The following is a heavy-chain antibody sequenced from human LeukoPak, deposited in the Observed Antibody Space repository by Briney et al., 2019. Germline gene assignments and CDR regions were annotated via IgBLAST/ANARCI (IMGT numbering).Heavy chain of an antibody. Sequence: PGGSLRLSCVASGFTFDDYGMSWVRQAPGKGLEWVSGINWNGGSTGYADSVKGRFTISRDNAKNSLYLQMNSLRAEDTALYYCARVGGYSSSSENDYWGQGTLVTVSS. J-gene: IGHJ4*02. V-gene: IGHV3-20*04. CDR1: GFTFDDYG. D-gene: IGHD6-6*01. CDR3: ARVGGYSSSSENDY. CDR2: INWNGGST.